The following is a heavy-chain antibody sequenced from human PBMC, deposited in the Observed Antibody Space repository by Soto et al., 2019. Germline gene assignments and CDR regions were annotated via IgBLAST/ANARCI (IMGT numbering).Heavy chain of an antibody. CDR3: ARDVVEAAAGPLYYFDY. V-gene: IGHV3-30-3*01. Sequence: GGSLRLSCAASGFTFSSYAMHWVRQAPGKGLEWVAVISYDGSNKYYADSVKGRFTISRDNSKNTLYLQMNSLRAEDTAVYYCARDVVEAAAGPLYYFDYWGQGTLVTVSS. CDR1: GFTFSSYA. D-gene: IGHD6-13*01. CDR2: ISYDGSNK. J-gene: IGHJ4*02.